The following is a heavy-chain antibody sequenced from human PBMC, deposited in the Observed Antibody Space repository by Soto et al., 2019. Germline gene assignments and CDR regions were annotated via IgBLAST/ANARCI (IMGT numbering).Heavy chain of an antibody. CDR1: GFTFRSYA. J-gene: IGHJ6*02. CDR3: ARGDREDIAVVIGVRPGEYGVDV. CDR2: ISYDGSNK. D-gene: IGHD2-15*01. Sequence: GGSLIVSCAAAGFTFRSYAMHWVRQAPGKGLECVAVISYDGSNKFYRDYVKGRFTISRDNSKNTLYLQINSLRYEDTAVYYCARGDREDIAVVIGVRPGEYGVDVWGQGTTVTVSS. V-gene: IGHV3-30-3*01.